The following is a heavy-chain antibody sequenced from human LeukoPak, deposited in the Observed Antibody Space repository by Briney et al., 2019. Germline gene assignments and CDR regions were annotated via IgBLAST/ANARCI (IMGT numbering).Heavy chain of an antibody. D-gene: IGHD2-2*01. V-gene: IGHV1-24*01. CDR1: GYTLTELS. CDR2: FDPEDGET. CDR3: ATDSSTSWDYYYMDV. Sequence: ASVKVSCKVSGYTLTELSMHWVRQAPGKGLEWMGGFDPEDGETIYAQKFQGRVTMTEDTSTDTAYMELSSLRSEDAAVYYCATDSSTSWDYYYMDVWGKGTTVTVSS. J-gene: IGHJ6*03.